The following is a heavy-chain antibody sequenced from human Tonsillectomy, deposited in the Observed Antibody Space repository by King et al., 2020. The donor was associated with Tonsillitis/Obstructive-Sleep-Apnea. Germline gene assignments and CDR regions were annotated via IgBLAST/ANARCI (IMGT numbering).Heavy chain of an antibody. J-gene: IGHJ3*02. Sequence: QLVQSGGGVVQPGRSLRLSCVASEFTFKNYGMNWVRQAPGKGLEWVAHISHDRSDKNYADSVKGRFSISRDNSKSTLYLQLNSLSVEDTALYYCAKWSGTYRGPGTFDIWGQGTMVTVSS. D-gene: IGHD1-26*01. CDR3: AKWSGTYRGPGTFDI. CDR1: EFTFKNYG. V-gene: IGHV3-30*18. CDR2: ISHDRSDK.